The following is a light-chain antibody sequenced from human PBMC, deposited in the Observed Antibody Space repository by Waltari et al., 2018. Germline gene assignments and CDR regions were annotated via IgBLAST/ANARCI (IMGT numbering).Light chain of an antibody. Sequence: QSDLTQPRSVSGTPGKSVNISCTGTSSDVGGHKYVYWYQQHPGKPPKIMIYDVSKQPSGVPDRFSGSNSCNTASLLISGLQAEDEAAYYCCSASGSYTCVFGGGTKLTVL. CDR3: CSASGSYTCV. V-gene: IGLV2-11*01. CDR2: DVS. J-gene: IGLJ3*02. CDR1: SSDVGGHKY.